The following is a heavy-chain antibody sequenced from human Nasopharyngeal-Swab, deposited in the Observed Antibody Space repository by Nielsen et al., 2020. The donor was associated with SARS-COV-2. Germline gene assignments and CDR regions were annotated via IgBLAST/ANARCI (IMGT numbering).Heavy chain of an antibody. D-gene: IGHD2-2*01. V-gene: IGHV4-39*07. J-gene: IGHJ5*02. Sequence: SETLSLTCTVSGGSISSSSYYWGWIRQPPGKGLEWIGSIYYSGSTYYNPSLKSRVTISVDTSKNQFSLKLSSVTAADTAVYYCARVGVVVVPAEGFWSGNEGFDPWGQGTLVTVSS. CDR3: ARVGVVVVPAEGFWSGNEGFDP. CDR2: IYYSGST. CDR1: GGSISSSSYY.